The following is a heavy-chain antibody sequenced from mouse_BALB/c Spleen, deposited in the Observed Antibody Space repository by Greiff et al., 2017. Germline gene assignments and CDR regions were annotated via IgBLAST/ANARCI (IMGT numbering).Heavy chain of an antibody. CDR3: AREGGIYYGNYGDYFDY. D-gene: IGHD2-1*01. Sequence: VQLVESGAELAKPGASVKMSCKASGYTFTSYWMHWVKQRPGQGLEWIGYINPSTGYTEYNQKFKDKATLTADKSSSTAYMQLSSLTSEDSAVYYCAREGGIYYGNYGDYFDYWGQGTTLTVSS. CDR1: GYTFTSYW. J-gene: IGHJ2*01. CDR2: INPSTGYT. V-gene: IGHV1-7*01.